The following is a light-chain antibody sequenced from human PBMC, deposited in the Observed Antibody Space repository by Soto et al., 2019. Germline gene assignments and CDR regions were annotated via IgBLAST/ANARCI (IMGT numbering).Light chain of an antibody. CDR1: QSLSSNY. J-gene: IGKJ4*01. V-gene: IGKV3-20*01. Sequence: EIVLTQSPGTLSLSPGERATLSCRASQSLSSNYLAWYQQKPGQAPRLLMYGASSRATGIPDRFTGSGSGTDFTLSISRLEPEDFAVYYCQQYGNLPLTFGGGTKVDIK. CDR3: QQYGNLPLT. CDR2: GAS.